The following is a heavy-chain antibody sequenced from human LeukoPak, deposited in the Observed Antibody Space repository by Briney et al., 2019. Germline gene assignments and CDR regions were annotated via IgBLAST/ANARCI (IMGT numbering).Heavy chain of an antibody. Sequence: PGGSLRLSRAPSGFTFSRHGMHWVRQAPGKGLEWVAIISNDGSRKYYAHSVEGRFTISRDNSKNTLYLQMDSLRAEDTAVYYCARDRAWNYFDYWGQETLVTVSS. J-gene: IGHJ4*02. D-gene: IGHD3-3*01. V-gene: IGHV3-30*03. CDR3: ARDRAWNYFDY. CDR2: ISNDGSRK. CDR1: GFTFSRHG.